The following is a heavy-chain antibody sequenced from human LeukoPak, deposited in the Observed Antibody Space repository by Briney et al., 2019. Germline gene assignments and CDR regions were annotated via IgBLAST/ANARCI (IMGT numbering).Heavy chain of an antibody. CDR1: GGSFSGYY. CDR3: ARGVTYYDILTGYYTPAADYYGMDV. J-gene: IGHJ6*02. Sequence: SGTLSLTCAVYGGSFSGYYWSWIRQPPGKGLEWIGEINHSGSTNYNPSLKSRVTITVDTSKNQFSLKLRSVTAADTAVYYCARGVTYYDILTGYYTPAADYYGMDVWGQGTTATVSS. V-gene: IGHV4-34*01. CDR2: INHSGST. D-gene: IGHD3-9*01.